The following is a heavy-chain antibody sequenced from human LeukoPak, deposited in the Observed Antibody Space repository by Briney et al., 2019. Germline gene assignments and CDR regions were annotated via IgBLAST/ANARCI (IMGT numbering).Heavy chain of an antibody. J-gene: IGHJ5*02. Sequence: SETLSLTCTVSGDSIRTSPYYWGWVRQPPGKGLEWIGTIYYSGSTYYNPSLKSRVTISVDTSKNQFSLKLTSVTAADTAVYYCAGRHPPSNWFDPWGQGTLVTVSS. CDR2: IYYSGST. CDR1: GDSIRTSPYY. CDR3: AGRHPPSNWFDP. V-gene: IGHV4-39*01.